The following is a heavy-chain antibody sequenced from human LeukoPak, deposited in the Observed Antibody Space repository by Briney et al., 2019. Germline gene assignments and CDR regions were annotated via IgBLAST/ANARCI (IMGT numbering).Heavy chain of an antibody. CDR3: TTDQSGYYYANDAFDI. Sequence: PGGSLRLSCAASGFTFSSYWMSWVRQAPGKGLEWVGRIKSKTDGGTTDYAAPVKGRFTISRDDSKNTLYLQMNSLKTEDTAVYYCTTDQSGYYYANDAFDIWGQGTMVTVSS. J-gene: IGHJ3*02. CDR1: GFTFSSYW. V-gene: IGHV3-15*01. CDR2: IKSKTDGGTT. D-gene: IGHD3-22*01.